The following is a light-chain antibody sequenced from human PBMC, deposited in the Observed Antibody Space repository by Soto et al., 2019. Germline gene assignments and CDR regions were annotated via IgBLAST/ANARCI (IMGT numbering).Light chain of an antibody. Sequence: QSVLTQPPSVSGAPGQRGTISCTGSSSNIGAGYDVHWYQQLPGTAPKRLIYGNSNRPSGVPDRFSGSKSGTSASLAITGLQAEDEADYYCQSHDSSLSVLWVFGGGTKLTVL. V-gene: IGLV1-40*01. CDR2: GNS. J-gene: IGLJ3*02. CDR3: QSHDSSLSVLWV. CDR1: SSNIGAGYD.